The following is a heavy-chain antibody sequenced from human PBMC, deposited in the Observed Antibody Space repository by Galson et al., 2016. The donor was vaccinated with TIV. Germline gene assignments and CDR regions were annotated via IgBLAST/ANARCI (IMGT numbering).Heavy chain of an antibody. Sequence: SVKVSCKASGGTFSSYAFSWVRQAPGQGLEWMGRIIGMFGTTNYAKKFQGRVTITADESTSTAYMELSSLTSEDTAVYYCARAPGYYDSSAYYPAWGQGTLVTVSS. V-gene: IGHV1-69*13. J-gene: IGHJ4*02. CDR2: IIGMFGTT. CDR3: ARAPGYYDSSAYYPA. CDR1: GGTFSSYA. D-gene: IGHD3-22*01.